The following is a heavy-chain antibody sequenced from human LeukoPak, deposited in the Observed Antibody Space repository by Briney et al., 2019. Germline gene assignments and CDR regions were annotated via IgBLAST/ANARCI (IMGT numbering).Heavy chain of an antibody. CDR2: ISYSGTT. Sequence: SGTLSLTCTVSGGSISSGVYYWTWVRQPPGEGLEWIGYISYSGTTYSNPSLKTRLTISTDTSKSQFSLMLTSVTAADTAVYYCARYYCGSTDCPGIDYWGQGTLVTVSS. D-gene: IGHD2-2*01. J-gene: IGHJ4*02. CDR3: ARYYCGSTDCPGIDY. CDR1: GGSISSGVYY. V-gene: IGHV4-30-4*01.